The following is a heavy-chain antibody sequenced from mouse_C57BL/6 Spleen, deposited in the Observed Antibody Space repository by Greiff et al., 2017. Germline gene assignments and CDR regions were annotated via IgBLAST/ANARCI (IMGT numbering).Heavy chain of an antibody. V-gene: IGHV1-15*01. CDR2: IDPETGGT. CDR3: TSLWPPY. J-gene: IGHJ3*01. CDR1: GYTFTDYE. Sequence: VKLMESGAELVRPGASVTLSCKASGYTFTDYEMHWVKQTPVHGLEWIGAIDPETGGTAYNQKFKGKAILTADKSSSTAYMELRSLTSEDSAVYYCTSLWPPYWGQGTLVTVSA.